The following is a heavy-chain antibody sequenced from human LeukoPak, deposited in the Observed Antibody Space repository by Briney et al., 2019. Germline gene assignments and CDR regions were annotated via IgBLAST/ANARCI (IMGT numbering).Heavy chain of an antibody. Sequence: GGSLRLTCAASGFTFSSYAMHWVRQAPGKGLEWVAVISYDGSNKYYADSVKGRFTISRDNSKNTLYLQMNSLRAEDTAVYYCARDRVVGSGSYYDCLWYWGQGTPVTVSS. CDR3: ARDRVVGSGSYYDCLWY. D-gene: IGHD1-26*01. CDR2: ISYDGSNK. J-gene: IGHJ4*02. CDR1: GFTFSSYA. V-gene: IGHV3-30-3*01.